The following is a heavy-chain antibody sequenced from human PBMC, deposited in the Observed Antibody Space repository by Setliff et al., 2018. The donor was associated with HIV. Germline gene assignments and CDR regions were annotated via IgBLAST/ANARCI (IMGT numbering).Heavy chain of an antibody. CDR3: ARGRLLWSGSYYYYYMDV. J-gene: IGHJ6*03. Sequence: GGSLRLSCAASGFTFSDHYMDWVRQAPGKGLEWVGRTRNKVNSYTTEYAASVKGRFAISRDDSKNSLYLQMNSLKTEDTAVYYCARGRLLWSGSYYYYYMDVWGKGTTVTVSS. CDR1: GFTFSDHY. V-gene: IGHV3-72*01. CDR2: TRNKVNSYTT. D-gene: IGHD3-10*01.